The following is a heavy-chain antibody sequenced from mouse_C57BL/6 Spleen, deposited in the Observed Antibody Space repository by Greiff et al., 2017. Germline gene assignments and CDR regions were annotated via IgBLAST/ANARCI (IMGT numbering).Heavy chain of an antibody. CDR3: ARKFITTVVFDY. D-gene: IGHD1-1*01. CDR2: IYPRSGNT. J-gene: IGHJ2*01. Sequence: VQLQQSGAELARPGASVKLSCKASGYTFTSYGISWVKQRTGQGLEWIGEIYPRSGNTYYNEKFKGKATLTADKSSSTAYMELRSLTSEDSAVYFCARKFITTVVFDYWGQGTTLTVSS. CDR1: GYTFTSYG. V-gene: IGHV1-81*01.